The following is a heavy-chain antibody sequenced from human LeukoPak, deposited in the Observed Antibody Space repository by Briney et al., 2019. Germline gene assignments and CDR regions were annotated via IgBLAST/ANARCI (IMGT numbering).Heavy chain of an antibody. CDR3: ARGTFYCSSTSCLVLGYYYYYMDV. CDR1: GYTFTSYD. D-gene: IGHD2-2*01. Sequence: GASVKVSCKASGYTFTSYDINWVRQAPGQGPEWMGWMNPNSGNTDYAQKFQGRVTMTRNTSVSTAYMELSGLRSEDTAVYYCARGTFYCSSTSCLVLGYYYYYMDVWGKGTTVTVSS. V-gene: IGHV1-8*01. CDR2: MNPNSGNT. J-gene: IGHJ6*03.